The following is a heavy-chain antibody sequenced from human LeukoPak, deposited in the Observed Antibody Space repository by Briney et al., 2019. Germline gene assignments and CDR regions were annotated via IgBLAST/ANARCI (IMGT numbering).Heavy chain of an antibody. D-gene: IGHD7-27*01. J-gene: IGHJ4*02. CDR3: ARDDPRWGTSGDY. CDR1: RSTFTAYT. CDR2: ISSSSTYI. Sequence: PVGSLRLSCVPSRSTFTAYTMNRGRQSPSTGLGWVSFISSSSTYIYYADSLKGRFTISRDNAKNSLYLQMNSLRAEDTAVYYCARDDPRWGTSGDYWGQGTLVTVSS. V-gene: IGHV3-21*01.